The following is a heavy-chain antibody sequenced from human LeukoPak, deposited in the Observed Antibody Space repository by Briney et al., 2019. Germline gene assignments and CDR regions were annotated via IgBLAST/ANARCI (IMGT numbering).Heavy chain of an antibody. V-gene: IGHV3-23*01. Sequence: GGSLRLSCAASGFTFSSYAMNWVRQAPGKGLVWVSSISGSGGSTYYADSVKGRFTISRDNSKNTLYLQMNRLRAEDTAVYYCAKVPLIAAPKHFDYWGQGTLVTVSS. J-gene: IGHJ4*02. CDR3: AKVPLIAAPKHFDY. CDR2: ISGSGGST. CDR1: GFTFSSYA. D-gene: IGHD6-13*01.